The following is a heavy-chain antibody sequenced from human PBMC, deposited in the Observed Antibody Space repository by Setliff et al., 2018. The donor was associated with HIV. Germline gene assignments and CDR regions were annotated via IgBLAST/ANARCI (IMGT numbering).Heavy chain of an antibody. CDR2: IKQDGSDK. CDR3: ARFYYYDSGSYLY. Sequence: GGSLRLSCAVSGFTFSRHSMSWVRQAPGKGLEWVANIKQDGSDKYYVDSVKGRFTISRDNTKSSLYLQMNNLRAEDTAVYYCARFYYYDSGSYLYWGQGTLVTVSS. CDR1: GFTFSRHS. J-gene: IGHJ4*02. V-gene: IGHV3-7*03. D-gene: IGHD3-10*01.